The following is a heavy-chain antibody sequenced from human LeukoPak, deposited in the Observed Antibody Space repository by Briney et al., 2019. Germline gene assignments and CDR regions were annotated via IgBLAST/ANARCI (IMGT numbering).Heavy chain of an antibody. CDR2: ITSNSRYI. CDR1: GFTFSTYN. J-gene: IGHJ4*02. Sequence: KTGGSLRLSCAASGFTFSTYNINWVRQAPGKGLEWVSSITSNSRYIYYADSVKGRFTISRDNAKNSLYLQMNSLRAEDTAVYYCARDISDDYWGQGTLVTVSS. D-gene: IGHD1-26*01. CDR3: ARDISDDY. V-gene: IGHV3-21*01.